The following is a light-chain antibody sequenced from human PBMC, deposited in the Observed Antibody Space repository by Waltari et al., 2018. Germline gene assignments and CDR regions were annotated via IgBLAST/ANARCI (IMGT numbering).Light chain of an antibody. CDR1: TSNIGAGYD. Sequence: QSVLTQPPSVSGAPGQRVSISCTGSTSNIGAGYDVHWYQQGPGKAPKLIIYATTTRPVGVPDRFFGSQYGTSASLAIIGLQAEDEGDYYCQSYDTTLSVVFGGGTKLTVL. V-gene: IGLV1-40*01. CDR2: ATT. J-gene: IGLJ2*01. CDR3: QSYDTTLSVV.